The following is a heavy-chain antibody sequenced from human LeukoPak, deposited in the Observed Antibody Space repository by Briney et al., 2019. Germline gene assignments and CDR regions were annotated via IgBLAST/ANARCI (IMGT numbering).Heavy chain of an antibody. CDR2: IYYSGST. V-gene: IGHV4-39*07. D-gene: IGHD2-8*01. J-gene: IGHJ6*03. CDR3: ARVGKEKQIVPPNRSYYYYYMDV. CDR1: GGSISSSSYY. Sequence: SETLSLTCTVSGGSISSSSYYWGWIRQPPGKGLEWIGSIYYSGSTNYNPSLKSRLTISVDTSKNQFSLKLGSVTAADTAVYYCARVGKEKQIVPPNRSYYYYYMDVWGKGTTVTVSS.